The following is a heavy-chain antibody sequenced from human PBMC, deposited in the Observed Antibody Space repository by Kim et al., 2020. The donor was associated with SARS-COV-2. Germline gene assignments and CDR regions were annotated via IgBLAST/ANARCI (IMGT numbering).Heavy chain of an antibody. CDR3: VKEQQRGWYHFDY. CDR1: GFTFSVYA. V-gene: IGHV3-64D*06. J-gene: IGHJ4*02. CDR2: VSGNGGAT. Sequence: GGSLRLSCSASGFTFSVYAMHWVRQAPGQGLVYVSGVSGNGGATYHAESVKGRFTISRDNSRSTVYLQMSSLRVEDTAVYFCVKEQQRGWYHFDYWGQGTLVTVSS. D-gene: IGHD6-19*01.